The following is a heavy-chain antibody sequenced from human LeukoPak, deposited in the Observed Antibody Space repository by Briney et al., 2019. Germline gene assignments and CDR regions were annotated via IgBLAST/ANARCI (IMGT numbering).Heavy chain of an antibody. CDR2: IYHSGST. J-gene: IGHJ5*02. Sequence: SETLSLTCTVSGGSISSSSYYWGWIRQPPGKGLEWIGSIYHSGSTYYNPSLKSRVTISVDTSKNQFSLKLSSVTAADTAVYYCARQLEWPWGQGTLVTVSS. V-gene: IGHV4-39*01. D-gene: IGHD3-3*01. CDR1: GGSISSSSYY. CDR3: ARQLEWP.